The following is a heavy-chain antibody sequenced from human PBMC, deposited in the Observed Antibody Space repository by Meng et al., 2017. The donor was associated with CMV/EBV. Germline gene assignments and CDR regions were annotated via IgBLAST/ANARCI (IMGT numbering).Heavy chain of an antibody. D-gene: IGHD3-10*01. CDR3: ARGPILWFGESSSFDL. CDR1: GGSISSSNG. CDR2: SYHSGST. V-gene: IGHV4-4*02. Sequence: GGSISSSNGWSGVRQPPGKGLEWIGESYHSGSTNYKPSIKSRVTISVDKSKNQFSLKLRSVTAADTAVYYCARGPILWFGESSSFDLWGRGTLVTVSS. J-gene: IGHJ2*01.